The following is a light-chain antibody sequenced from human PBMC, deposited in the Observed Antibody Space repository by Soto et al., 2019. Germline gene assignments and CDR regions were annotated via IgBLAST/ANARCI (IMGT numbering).Light chain of an antibody. CDR1: QRVSSNY. J-gene: IGKJ5*01. CDR2: DAY. Sequence: EIVLTQSPGTLSLSPGDRATLSCRASQRVSSNYLAWYQQKPGQAPRLLIYDAYNRATGIPPRCSGSGSGTDFTLTISSLEPEDSAVYYCQQRHMWPITFGQGTRLEIK. CDR3: QQRHMWPIT. V-gene: IGKV3D-20*02.